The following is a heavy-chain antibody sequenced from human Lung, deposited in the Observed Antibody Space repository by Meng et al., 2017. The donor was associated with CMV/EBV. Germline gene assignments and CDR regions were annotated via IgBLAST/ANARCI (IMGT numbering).Heavy chain of an antibody. CDR3: ARVVTALWGYYFDY. J-gene: IGHJ4*02. CDR2: IYHSGST. V-gene: IGHV4-4*02. Sequence: QVQLQESGPGAVKPSGALSLTCAVSGGSISSSNWWSLVRQPPGKGLEWIGEIYHSGSTNYNPSPKSRVTISVDKSKNQFSLKLSSVTAADTAVYYCARVVTALWGYYFDYWGQGTLVTVSS. D-gene: IGHD2-21*02. CDR1: GGSISSSNW.